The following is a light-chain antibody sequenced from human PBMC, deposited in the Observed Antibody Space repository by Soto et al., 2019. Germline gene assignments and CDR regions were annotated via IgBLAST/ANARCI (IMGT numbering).Light chain of an antibody. V-gene: IGLV2-11*01. J-gene: IGLJ1*01. CDR3: CSYAGTYTGV. Sequence: SALTQPRSVSGSPGQSVSISCTGTSSDVGRYSYVSWYQQHPGKAPKLMIYDVSERPSGVPDRFSGSESGNTASLTISGLQAEDEADYYCCSYAGTYTGVFGTGTKVTVL. CDR1: SSDVGRYSY. CDR2: DVS.